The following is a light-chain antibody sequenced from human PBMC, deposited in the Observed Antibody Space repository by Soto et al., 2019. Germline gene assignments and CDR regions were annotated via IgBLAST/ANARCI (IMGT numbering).Light chain of an antibody. CDR1: QGISSA. Sequence: AIQLTQSPSSLSASVGDRVTITCRASQGISSALAWYQQKPGKVPKLLIYDASSLESGVPSRFSGSGSGTDFTLSISSLQPEDFATYYCQRFNSYPRTFGQGTSVEV. CDR3: QRFNSYPRT. V-gene: IGKV1-13*02. CDR2: DAS. J-gene: IGKJ1*01.